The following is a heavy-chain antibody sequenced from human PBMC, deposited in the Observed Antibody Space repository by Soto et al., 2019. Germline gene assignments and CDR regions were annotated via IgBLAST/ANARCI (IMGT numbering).Heavy chain of an antibody. Sequence: ASVKVSCKASGYTFTSYDINWVRQATGQGLEWMGWMNPNSGNTGYAQKFQGRVTMTRNTSISTAYMELSSLRSEDTAVYYCARGRSGVAAAADLIDYWGKGTLVTVAS. CDR1: GYTFTSYD. J-gene: IGHJ4*02. V-gene: IGHV1-8*01. D-gene: IGHD6-13*01. CDR2: MNPNSGNT. CDR3: ARGRSGVAAAADLIDY.